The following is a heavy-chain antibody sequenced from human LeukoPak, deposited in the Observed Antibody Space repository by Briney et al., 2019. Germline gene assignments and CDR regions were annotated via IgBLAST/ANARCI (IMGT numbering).Heavy chain of an antibody. CDR2: ISAYNGNT. Sequence: ASVKVSCKASGYTFTSYGISWVRQAPGQGLEWMGWISAYNGNTNYAQKLQGRVTMTTDTSTSTAYMELRSLRSDDTAVYYCARGAPRWYYDSSGYYYVDYWGQGTLVTVSS. CDR1: GYTFTSYG. D-gene: IGHD3-22*01. J-gene: IGHJ4*02. V-gene: IGHV1-18*01. CDR3: ARGAPRWYYDSSGYYYVDY.